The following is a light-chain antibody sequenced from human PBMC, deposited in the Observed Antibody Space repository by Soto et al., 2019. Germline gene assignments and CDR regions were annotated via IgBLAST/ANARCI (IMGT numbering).Light chain of an antibody. V-gene: IGKV3-20*01. J-gene: IGKJ3*01. CDR3: QQYDSSPLFT. CDR2: GAS. Sequence: EIVLTQSPGTLSLSPGERATLSCRASQSVSSGYLAWYQQKPGQAPRLLIYGASSRATGIPDRFSGSGSGSDFTLTISRLESEDFAVYYCQQYDSSPLFTFGHGTKGDIK. CDR1: QSVSSGY.